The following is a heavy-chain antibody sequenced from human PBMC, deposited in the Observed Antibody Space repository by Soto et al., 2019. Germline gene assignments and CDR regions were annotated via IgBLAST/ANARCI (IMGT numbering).Heavy chain of an antibody. CDR2: IDSDGSST. J-gene: IGHJ6*02. CDR3: ARERPYGMDV. Sequence: EVQLVESGGGLVQPGGSLRVSCAASGFTFGSYWMNWVRQAPGKGLVWVSRIDSDGSSTTYADSVKGRFTTSRDNATNTLSLQLSSLLGADTAVYYCARERPYGMDVWGQGTTVTVSS. V-gene: IGHV3-74*01. CDR1: GFTFGSYW.